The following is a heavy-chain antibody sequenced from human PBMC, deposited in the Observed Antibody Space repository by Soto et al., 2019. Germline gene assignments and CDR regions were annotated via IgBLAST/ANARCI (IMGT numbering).Heavy chain of an antibody. CDR2: IMPTIDSA. V-gene: IGHV1-69*01. Sequence: QVQLVQSGAEVKTPGSSVKVSCKASGGTLSDYAISWVRQAPGQGLEWMGGIMPTIDSANYAQNFQGRLTISADEWTSTATLEVSSLRSDDTAAYYCTVAAVREIMAQESSGMAVWAQGTTVIVS. CDR1: GGTLSDYA. D-gene: IGHD3-10*01. CDR3: TVAAVREIMAQESSGMAV. J-gene: IGHJ6*02.